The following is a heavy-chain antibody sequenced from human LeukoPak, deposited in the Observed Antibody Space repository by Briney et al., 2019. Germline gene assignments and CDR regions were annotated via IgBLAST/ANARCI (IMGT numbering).Heavy chain of an antibody. Sequence: TGRSLRLSCAASGFTFSSSGMGWVRQAPGKGLECVSPITGSGGSTSYTDSVKGRFTISRDNSKNTLYLQMNSLRAEDTAVYYCARGRNTGRQFYFDYWGQGTLVTVAS. CDR2: ITGSGGST. CDR3: ARGRNTGRQFYFDY. V-gene: IGHV3-23*01. CDR1: GFTFSSSG. D-gene: IGHD5-18*01. J-gene: IGHJ4*02.